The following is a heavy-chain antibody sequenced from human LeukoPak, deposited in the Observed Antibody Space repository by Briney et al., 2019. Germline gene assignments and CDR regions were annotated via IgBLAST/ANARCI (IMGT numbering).Heavy chain of an antibody. CDR1: GDTLTALS. Sequence: ASLKVSSEVSGDTLTALSMHCGPEAPGKGVEWRGGFELVDGVTISAQKFQGRFTMTTDTSTSTAYMELRSLRYDDTAVYDCARDSAWFPLVAGWPNPRAARHPLDYWGQGPVVTVSS. D-gene: IGHD6-6*01. CDR2: FELVDGVT. CDR3: ARDSAWFPLVAGWPNPRAARHPLDY. J-gene: IGHJ4*02. V-gene: IGHV1-24*01.